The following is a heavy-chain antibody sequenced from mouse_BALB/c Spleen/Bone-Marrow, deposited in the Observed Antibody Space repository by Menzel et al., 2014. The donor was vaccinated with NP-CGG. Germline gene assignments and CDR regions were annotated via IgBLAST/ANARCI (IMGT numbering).Heavy chain of an antibody. V-gene: IGHV1-15*01. CDR1: GYTFTDYE. D-gene: IGHD1-1*01. CDR2: IDPETGGT. J-gene: IGHJ3*01. CDR3: TREGYYGSSPAWFAY. Sequence: QVQLQQSGAELVRPGASVTLSCKASGYTFTDYEMHWVKQTPVHGLEWIGAIDPETGGTAYNQKFKGKATLTADKSSSTAYMELRSLTSEDSAVYYRTREGYYGSSPAWFAYWGQGTLVTVSA.